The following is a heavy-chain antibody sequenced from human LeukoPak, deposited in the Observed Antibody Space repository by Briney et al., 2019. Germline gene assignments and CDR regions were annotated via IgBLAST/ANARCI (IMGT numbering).Heavy chain of an antibody. CDR3: ARVDTAMVSWFDP. CDR2: IYYSGST. CDR1: GGSISSGDYY. D-gene: IGHD5-18*01. V-gene: IGHV4-30-4*01. Sequence: SETPSLTCTVSGGSISSGDYYWSWIRQPPGKGLEWIGYIYYSGSTYYSPSLKSRVTISVDTSKNQFSLKLSSVTAADTAVYYCARVDTAMVSWFDPWGQGTLVTVSS. J-gene: IGHJ5*02.